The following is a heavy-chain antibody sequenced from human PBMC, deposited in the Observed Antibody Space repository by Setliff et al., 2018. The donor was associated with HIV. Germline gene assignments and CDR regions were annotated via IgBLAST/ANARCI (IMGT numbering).Heavy chain of an antibody. CDR1: GGTFSSYA. Sequence: SVKVSCKASGGTFSSYAISWVRQAPGQGLEWMGGIIPIFNTANYAQKFQGRVTITADESTSTAYMELSSLRSEDTAVYYCATIVRPSYYYYYYMDVWGKGTTVTVSS. V-gene: IGHV1-69*13. J-gene: IGHJ6*03. CDR3: ATIVRPSYYYYYYMDV. CDR2: IIPIFNTA. D-gene: IGHD3-10*02.